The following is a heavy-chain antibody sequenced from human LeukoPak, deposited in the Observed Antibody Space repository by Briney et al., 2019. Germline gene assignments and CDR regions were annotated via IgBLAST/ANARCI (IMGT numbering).Heavy chain of an antibody. J-gene: IGHJ4*02. Sequence: HPGGSLRLSYAASGFSFSSYWMSWVRQAPGKGPEWVANIKQDGGEKYYVDSVKGRFIIFRDNAKNSLYLQMNSLRVEDTAVYYCAREDHSNYNYWGQGTLVTVSS. V-gene: IGHV3-7*01. CDR2: IKQDGGEK. D-gene: IGHD4-11*01. CDR3: AREDHSNYNY. CDR1: GFSFSSYW.